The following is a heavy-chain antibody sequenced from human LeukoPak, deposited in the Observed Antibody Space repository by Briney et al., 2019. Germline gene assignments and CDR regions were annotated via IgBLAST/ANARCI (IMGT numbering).Heavy chain of an antibody. CDR2: ISGSGGST. Sequence: GGSLRLSCAASGFTFSSYAMSWVRQAPGKGLEWVPAISGSGGSTYYADSVKGRFTISRDNSKNTLYLQMNSLRAEDTAVYYCAKDRGREYSSSWKYFDYWGQGTLVTVSS. CDR1: GFTFSSYA. V-gene: IGHV3-23*01. D-gene: IGHD6-13*01. CDR3: AKDRGREYSSSWKYFDY. J-gene: IGHJ4*02.